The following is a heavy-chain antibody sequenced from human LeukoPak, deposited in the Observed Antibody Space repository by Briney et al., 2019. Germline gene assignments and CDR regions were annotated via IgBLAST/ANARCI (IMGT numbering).Heavy chain of an antibody. V-gene: IGHV1-46*01. CDR3: ARDGIAAAGTDDWFDP. CDR1: AYTFTSYY. CDR2: INPSGGST. J-gene: IGHJ5*02. D-gene: IGHD6-13*01. Sequence: ASVKVSCKASAYTFTSYYMHWVRHAPGQGLEWMGIINPSGGSTSYAQKFQGRVTMTRDTSTSTVYMELSSLRSEDTAVYYCARDGIAAAGTDDWFDPWGQGTLVTVSS.